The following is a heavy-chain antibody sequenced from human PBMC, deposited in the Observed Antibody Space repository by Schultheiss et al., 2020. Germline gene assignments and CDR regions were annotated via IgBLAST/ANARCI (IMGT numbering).Heavy chain of an antibody. J-gene: IGHJ4*02. CDR2: IFSNDEK. Sequence: SGPTLVKPTQTLTLTCTVSGFSLSNARMGVSWIRQPPGKALEWLAHIFSNDEKSYSTSLKTRLTISKDTSKNQVVLTMTNMDPVDTATYYCARTDSSGYRFDYWGQGTLVTVSS. V-gene: IGHV2-26*01. CDR3: ARTDSSGYRFDY. CDR1: GFSLSNARMG. D-gene: IGHD3-22*01.